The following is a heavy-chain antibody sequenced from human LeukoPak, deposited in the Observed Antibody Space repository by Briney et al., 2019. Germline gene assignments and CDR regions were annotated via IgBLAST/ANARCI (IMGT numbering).Heavy chain of an antibody. J-gene: IGHJ3*02. CDR2: IYHTGST. V-gene: IGHV4-30-2*01. CDR3: ARDVEGWEQNAFDI. D-gene: IGHD1-26*01. Sequence: NTSETLSLTCTVSAGSISSGGHFWSWIRQPPGKGLEWIGFIYHTGSTLYSPSLKSRVTMSIDRSKNQFSLKLSSVTAADTAVYFCARDVEGWEQNAFDIWGQGTMVTVSS. CDR1: AGSISSGGHF.